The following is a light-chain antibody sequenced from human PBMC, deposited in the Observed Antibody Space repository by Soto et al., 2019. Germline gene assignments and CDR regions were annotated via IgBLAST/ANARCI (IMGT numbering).Light chain of an antibody. Sequence: DIVMTQSPDSLAVSLGERATINCKSSQSVLYSPNNKNYLAWYQQKPGQPPKLLIYWASTRESGVPDRISGSGSGTDFTLTISSLQAEDVAVYYCQQYYSTPWTFGQGTKVEIK. J-gene: IGKJ1*01. CDR1: QSVLYSPNNKNY. CDR2: WAS. V-gene: IGKV4-1*01. CDR3: QQYYSTPWT.